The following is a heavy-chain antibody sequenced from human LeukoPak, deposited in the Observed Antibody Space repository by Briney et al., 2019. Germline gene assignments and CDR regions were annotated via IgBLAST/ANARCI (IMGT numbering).Heavy chain of an antibody. D-gene: IGHD3-3*02. CDR1: GFTFSSYS. CDR2: ISSSSSYI. J-gene: IGHJ6*02. V-gene: IGHV3-21*01. Sequence: GGSLRLSCAASGFTFSSYSMNWVRQAPGKGLEWVSSISSSSSYIYYADSVKGRFTISRDNAKNSLYLQMNSLRAEDTAVYYCARVIFRPYYYYYGMDVWGQGTTVTVSS. CDR3: ARVIFRPYYYYYGMDV.